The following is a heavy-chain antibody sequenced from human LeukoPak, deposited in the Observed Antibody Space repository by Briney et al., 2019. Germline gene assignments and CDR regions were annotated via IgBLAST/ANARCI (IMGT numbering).Heavy chain of an antibody. V-gene: IGHV3-30*02. CDR2: TRDDGAKN. D-gene: IGHD2-15*01. Sequence: GGPLTLFCGPCVFHFWKYDMQGPRQAPGKGVEGFAYTRDDGAKNWYGGSVKGRFTIFRDNSKSTLYLQMNSLSREDSAVYYCANGDCRGGRCSSGAYWGQGTLVTVSS. J-gene: IGHJ4*02. CDR3: ANGDCRGGRCSSGAY. CDR1: VFHFWKYD.